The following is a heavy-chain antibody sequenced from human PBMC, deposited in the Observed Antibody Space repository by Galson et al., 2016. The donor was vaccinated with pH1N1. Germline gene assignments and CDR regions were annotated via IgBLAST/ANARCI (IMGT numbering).Heavy chain of an antibody. CDR3: TRQDPSGYYYFDK. CDR2: SDYDDEK. V-gene: IGHV2-70*04. D-gene: IGHD3-22*01. CDR1: GISLTTDGMR. Sequence: PALVKPTQTLTLTCSVSGISLTTDGMRVNWIRQSPGKALEWLARSDYDDEKFYNTSLKTRLSISKDTSKNQVVLTMTNMDPVDTATYYCTRQDPSGYYYFDKWGQGTLVIVSS. J-gene: IGHJ4*02.